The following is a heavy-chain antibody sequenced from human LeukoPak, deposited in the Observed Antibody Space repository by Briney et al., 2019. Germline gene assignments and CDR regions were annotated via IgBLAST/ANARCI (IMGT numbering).Heavy chain of an antibody. CDR3: AKDKDDYGDHFDY. CDR2: VSGSGGST. V-gene: IGHV3-23*01. Sequence: PGGSLRLSCAASGFTFSSYAMNWVRQAPGKGLEWVSIVSGSGGSTYYADSVKGRFTISRDNSKNTLYLQMNSLRAEDTAVYYCAKDKDDYGDHFDYWGQGTLVTVSS. CDR1: GFTFSSYA. D-gene: IGHD4-17*01. J-gene: IGHJ4*02.